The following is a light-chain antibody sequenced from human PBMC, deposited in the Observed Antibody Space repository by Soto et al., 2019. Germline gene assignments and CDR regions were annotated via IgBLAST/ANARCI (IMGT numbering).Light chain of an antibody. CDR2: DVS. CDR3: SSYTSTSTYV. J-gene: IGLJ1*01. Sequence: QSVLTQPASASGSPGQSITISCTGTSSDVGGYNYVSWYQQHPGKAPKLVIYDVSNRPSGVSNRFSGSKSGNTASLTISGIQAEDEADYYCSSYTSTSTYVFGTGTKVTVL. CDR1: SSDVGGYNY. V-gene: IGLV2-14*01.